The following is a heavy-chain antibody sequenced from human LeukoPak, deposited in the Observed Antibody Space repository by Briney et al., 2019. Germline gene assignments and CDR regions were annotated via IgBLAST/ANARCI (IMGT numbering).Heavy chain of an antibody. CDR2: MNPNSGNT. J-gene: IGHJ4*02. CDR1: GYTFTSYD. CDR3: ARHGYYYDSSGYPYYFDY. Sequence: ASVKVSCKASGYTFTSYDINWVRQATGQGLEWMGWMNPNSGNTGYAQKFQGRVTITRNTSISTAYMELSSLRSEDTAVYYCARHGYYYDSSGYPYYFDYWGQGTLVTVSS. V-gene: IGHV1-8*03. D-gene: IGHD3-22*01.